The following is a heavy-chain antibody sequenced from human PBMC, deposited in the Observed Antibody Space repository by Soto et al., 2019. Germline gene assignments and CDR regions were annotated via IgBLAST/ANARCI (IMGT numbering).Heavy chain of an antibody. J-gene: IGHJ4*02. V-gene: IGHV3-23*01. CDR2: MSGSSSTT. Sequence: SGGSLRLSCATSGLTFSNYAMSWVRQAPGGGLEWVSSMSGSSSTTYYADSVRGRFTISRDRSKNTLYLQMSSLRAEDTALYYCAKNKERELPRVIDFWGQGTLVTVYS. CDR1: GLTFSNYA. CDR3: AKNKERELPRVIDF. D-gene: IGHD1-7*01.